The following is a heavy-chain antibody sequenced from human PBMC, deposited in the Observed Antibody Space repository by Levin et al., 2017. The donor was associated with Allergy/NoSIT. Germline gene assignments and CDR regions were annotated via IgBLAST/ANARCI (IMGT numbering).Heavy chain of an antibody. D-gene: IGHD3-22*01. CDR2: IYYSGST. J-gene: IGHJ5*02. CDR3: ARAPGVIYYYDSSGYKNWFDP. CDR1: GGSISSGGYY. Sequence: SQTLSLTCTVSGGSISSGGYYWSWIRQHPGKGLEWIGYIYYSGSTYYNPSLKSRVTISVDTSKNQFSLKLSSVTAADTAVYYCARAPGVIYYYDSSGYKNWFDPWGQGTLVTVSS. V-gene: IGHV4-31*03.